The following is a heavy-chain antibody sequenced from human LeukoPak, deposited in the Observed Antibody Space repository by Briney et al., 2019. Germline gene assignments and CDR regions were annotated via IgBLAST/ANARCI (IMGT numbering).Heavy chain of an antibody. Sequence: SETLSLTCTVSGGSISSSSYYWGWIRQPPGKGLEWIGSIYYSGSTYYNPSLKSRVTMSVVTSRNQFSLKLTSVTAADTARYYCARWGFPRRKIATAGTPFDPWGQGTLVTVSS. J-gene: IGHJ5*02. CDR3: ARWGFPRRKIATAGTPFDP. V-gene: IGHV4-39*07. CDR1: GGSISSSSYY. CDR2: IYYSGST. D-gene: IGHD6-13*01.